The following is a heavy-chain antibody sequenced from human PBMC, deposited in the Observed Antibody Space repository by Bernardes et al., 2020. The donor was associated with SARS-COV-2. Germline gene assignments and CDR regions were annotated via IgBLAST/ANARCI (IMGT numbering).Heavy chain of an antibody. CDR1: GYSFVSYW. J-gene: IGHJ6*02. V-gene: IGHV5-51*01. CDR2: IYPGDSET. CDR3: ASFATMVPYYYGLDV. D-gene: IGHD3-10*01. Sequence: DTQQNYCKTSGYSFVSYWIGWVRQMPGKGLEWMGIIYPGDSETRYSPSFQGQVTISVDKSISTAYLQWNSLRASDTAMYYCASFATMVPYYYGLDVWGQGTTVTVSS.